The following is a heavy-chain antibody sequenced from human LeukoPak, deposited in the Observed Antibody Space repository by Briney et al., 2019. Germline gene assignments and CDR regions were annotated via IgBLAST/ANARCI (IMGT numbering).Heavy chain of an antibody. J-gene: IGHJ4*02. CDR1: GFTFSSYG. CDR2: ISYDGSNK. D-gene: IGHD1-26*01. V-gene: IGHV3-30*18. CDR3: AKGGYGGSYLFTN. Sequence: PGGSLRLSCAASGFTFSSYGMRWVRQAPGKGLEWVAVISYDGSNKYYADSVKGRFTISRDNSKNTLYLQMNSLRAEDTAVYYCAKGGYGGSYLFTNLGQGTLVTVSS.